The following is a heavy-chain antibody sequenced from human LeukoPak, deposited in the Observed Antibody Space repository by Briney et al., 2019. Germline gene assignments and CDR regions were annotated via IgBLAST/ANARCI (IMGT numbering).Heavy chain of an antibody. CDR2: MHYTRSG. J-gene: IGHJ5*02. V-gene: IGHV4-39*07. D-gene: IGHD3-10*01. Sequence: PSETLSLTCSVSGGSITRTTYHWGWIRHPPWKGLEWIGSMHYTRSGNYNPFLKSRFTISLDMSKRQFSLKLRSLTAAATAVYYCATYDSDTGGLDPWGPGSLVTVS. CDR1: GGSITRTTYH. CDR3: ATYDSDTGGLDP.